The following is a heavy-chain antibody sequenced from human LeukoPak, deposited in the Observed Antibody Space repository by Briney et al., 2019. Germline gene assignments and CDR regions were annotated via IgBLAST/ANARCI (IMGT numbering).Heavy chain of an antibody. V-gene: IGHV1-24*01. J-gene: IGHJ6*02. D-gene: IGHD2-15*01. Sequence: EASVKVSCKVSGYTLSDLSMHWVRQAPGKGLEWMGRFALEDGEKVYAQKFQGRVTMTEDTSTDTAYMELSSLRSEDTAVYYCARWRYYYYGMDVWGQGTTVTVSS. CDR1: GYTLSDLS. CDR2: FALEDGEK. CDR3: ARWRYYYYGMDV.